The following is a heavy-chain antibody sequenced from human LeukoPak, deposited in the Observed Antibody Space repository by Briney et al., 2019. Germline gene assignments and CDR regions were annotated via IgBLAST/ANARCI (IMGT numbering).Heavy chain of an antibody. Sequence: GGSLRLSCAVSGFTFSSYTMNWVRQAPGKGLEWVSSISGRSSYIYYADSVKGRFTSSRDTAKNSLYLQMNSLRAEDTAVYCCARERHMGYYYDSSGHPSPFDYWGQGTLVTVSS. V-gene: IGHV3-21*01. J-gene: IGHJ4*02. CDR3: ARERHMGYYYDSSGHPSPFDY. D-gene: IGHD3-22*01. CDR1: GFTFSSYT. CDR2: ISGRSSYI.